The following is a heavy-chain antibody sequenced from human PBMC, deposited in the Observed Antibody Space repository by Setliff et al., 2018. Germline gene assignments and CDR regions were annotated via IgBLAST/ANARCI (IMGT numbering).Heavy chain of an antibody. J-gene: IGHJ3*02. CDR3: ARGGYSYGPSDAFDI. V-gene: IGHV4-4*02. D-gene: IGHD5-18*01. CDR2: IYHSGSI. CDR1: GGSISSSNW. Sequence: SETLSLTCTVSGGSISSSNWWTWVRQTPGKGLEWIGEIYHSGSINYNPSLKSRVTMSVDKSKNQFSLKLTSVTAADTAVYYCARGGYSYGPSDAFDIWGQVTMGTVS.